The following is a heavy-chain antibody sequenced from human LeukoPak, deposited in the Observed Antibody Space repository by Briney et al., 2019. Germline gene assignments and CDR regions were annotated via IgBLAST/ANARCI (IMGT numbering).Heavy chain of an antibody. Sequence: SETLSLTCTVSGGSISSSSYYWGWIRQPPGKGLEWIGRIYTSGSTNYNPSLKSRVTMSVDTSKNQFSLKLSSVTAADTAVYYCARHFYSSGYYYRYYFDYWGQGTLVTVSS. J-gene: IGHJ4*02. CDR1: GGSISSSSYY. CDR2: IYTSGST. D-gene: IGHD3-22*01. CDR3: ARHFYSSGYYYRYYFDY. V-gene: IGHV4-39*01.